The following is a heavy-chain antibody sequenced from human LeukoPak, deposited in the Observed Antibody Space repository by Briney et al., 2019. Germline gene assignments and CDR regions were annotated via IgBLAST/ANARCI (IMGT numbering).Heavy chain of an antibody. CDR2: ISYSGSA. Sequence: SETLSLTCTVSGGSISSSRYYWGWLRQPPGKGLEWIASISYSGSAYYNPSLKSRVTISVDTSKNQVSLQLSSVTAADTAVYYCVRDDYGDYTRRFDPWGQGTLVTVSS. CDR3: VRDDYGDYTRRFDP. CDR1: GGSISSSRYY. V-gene: IGHV4-39*07. J-gene: IGHJ5*02. D-gene: IGHD4-17*01.